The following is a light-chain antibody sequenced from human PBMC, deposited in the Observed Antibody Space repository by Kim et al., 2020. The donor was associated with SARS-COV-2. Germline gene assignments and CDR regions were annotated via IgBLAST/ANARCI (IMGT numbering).Light chain of an antibody. CDR1: SNNVGDEG. CDR3: SAWDRSLGAWV. CDR2: RNN. Sequence: ETATLTCTGNSNNVGDEGVGWLQQHQGHPPKLLFYRNNNRPSGISERLSASRSGNTASLTITGLQPEDEADYYCSAWDRSLGAWVFGGGTQLTVL. V-gene: IGLV10-54*01. J-gene: IGLJ2*01.